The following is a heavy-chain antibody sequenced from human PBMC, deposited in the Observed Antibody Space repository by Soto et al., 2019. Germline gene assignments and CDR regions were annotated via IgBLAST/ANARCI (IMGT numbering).Heavy chain of an antibody. D-gene: IGHD2-21*02. CDR1: GFTFSNYW. V-gene: IGHV3-74*03. Sequence: EVELVESGGGVAQPGGSWRLSVAVSGFTFSNYWMHGVRKAPGGGLEWVSGINGDGRTTTYAESVKGRFTISRENAKNTMSLQMTSLRDADTAVYFCARAPHYGGNSGPEDSWGQGTLVTVSS. J-gene: IGHJ4*02. CDR2: INGDGRTT. CDR3: ARAPHYGGNSGPEDS.